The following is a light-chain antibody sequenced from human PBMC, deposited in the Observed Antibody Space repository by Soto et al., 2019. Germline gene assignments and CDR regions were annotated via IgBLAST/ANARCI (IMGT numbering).Light chain of an antibody. V-gene: IGKV1-6*01. CDR2: AAS. J-gene: IGKJ3*01. CDR1: QGISDE. CDR3: QQYNSYSVT. Sequence: AIQMTQSPSSLSASVGDRVTITCRARQGISDELGWYQQKAGKAPNLLISAASSLQSGGPSRFSGRGSGTDFTLTISSLQPEDFATYYCQQYNSYSVTFGPGTKVDIK.